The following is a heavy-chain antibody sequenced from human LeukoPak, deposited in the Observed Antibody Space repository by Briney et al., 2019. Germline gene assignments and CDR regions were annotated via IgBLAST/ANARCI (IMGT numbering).Heavy chain of an antibody. D-gene: IGHD1/OR15-1a*01. V-gene: IGHV3-30*04. CDR2: MSHDGSKN. Sequence: GRSLTLSCAASGFTFSSNAMHWVRQSPGKGLEWVAVMSHDGSKNYYADSVKGRFTISRDNSKNTLYLQMNSLKPEDSAVYYCARDQGGNTWSDYFDYWGQGTLVTVS. CDR1: GFTFSSNA. CDR3: ARDQGGNTWSDYFDY. J-gene: IGHJ4*02.